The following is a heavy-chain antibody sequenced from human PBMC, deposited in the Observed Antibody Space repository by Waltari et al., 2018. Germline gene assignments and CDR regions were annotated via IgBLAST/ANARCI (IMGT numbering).Heavy chain of an antibody. Sequence: QLQLQESGPGLVKPSETLSLTCTVSGGSISSSSYYWGWIRQPPGTGLEGIGSIYYSGSTYYNPSLKSRVTISVDTSKNQFSLKLSSVTAADTAVYYCARHDPNPYYGSGSPMTEPHDYWGQGTLVTVSS. CDR2: IYYSGST. V-gene: IGHV4-39*01. J-gene: IGHJ4*02. CDR3: ARHDPNPYYGSGSPMTEPHDY. D-gene: IGHD3-10*01. CDR1: GGSISSSSYY.